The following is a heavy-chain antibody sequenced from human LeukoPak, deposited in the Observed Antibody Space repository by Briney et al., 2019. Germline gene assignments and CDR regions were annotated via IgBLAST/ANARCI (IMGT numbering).Heavy chain of an antibody. CDR3: ARDLIVATNHYYYYYMDV. Sequence: GGSLRLSCAASGFTLSTYDMHWVRQVTGEGLAWVSVIGTAGDTYFLGSVKGRFTSSRDNAKNTLYLQMNSLRAEDTAVYYCARDLIVATNHYYYYYMDVWGKGTTVTVSS. CDR2: IGTAGDT. CDR1: GFTLSTYD. J-gene: IGHJ6*03. D-gene: IGHD5-12*01. V-gene: IGHV3-13*01.